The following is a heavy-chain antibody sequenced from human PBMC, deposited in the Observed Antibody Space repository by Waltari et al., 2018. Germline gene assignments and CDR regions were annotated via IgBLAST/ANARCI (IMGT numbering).Heavy chain of an antibody. D-gene: IGHD2-2*01. CDR3: AVLGYCSSTSCYRYCSGGSCYSDYFDY. CDR1: GYSISSGYS. V-gene: IGHV4-38-2*02. CDR2: IYHSGST. Sequence: QVQLQESGPGLVKPSETLSLTCTVSGYSISSGYSWGWIRQPPGKGLEGIGSIYHSGSTYYNPSLKSRVTISVDTSKNQFSLKLSSVTAADTAVYYCAVLGYCSSTSCYRYCSGGSCYSDYFDYWGQGTLVTVSS. J-gene: IGHJ4*02.